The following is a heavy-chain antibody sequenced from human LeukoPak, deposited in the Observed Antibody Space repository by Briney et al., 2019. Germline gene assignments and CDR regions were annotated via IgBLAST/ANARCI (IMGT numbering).Heavy chain of an antibody. V-gene: IGHV1-3*01. Sequence: ASVKVSCKASGYIFTSYAIQWVRQAPGQRLEWMGWINAGNGNTSYSEKFQDKITITSDKSATTVYMELSSLTSEDTAVYYCARDKVLTGYRQLFDYWGQGTLVTVSS. D-gene: IGHD3-9*01. CDR3: ARDKVLTGYRQLFDY. CDR1: GYIFTSYA. J-gene: IGHJ4*02. CDR2: INAGNGNT.